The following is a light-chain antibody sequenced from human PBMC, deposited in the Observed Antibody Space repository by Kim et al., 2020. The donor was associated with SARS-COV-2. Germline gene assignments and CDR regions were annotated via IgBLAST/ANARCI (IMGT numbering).Light chain of an antibody. V-gene: IGKV3-11*01. Sequence: EIVLTQSPATLSLSPGERATLSCRASQSVSSNLIWYQQRPGQAPRLLISGASNRATGIPARFSGSGSGTDFTLTINSLEPEDFAVYYCQQRSSWPITFGGGTKVDIK. CDR1: QSVSSN. CDR2: GAS. J-gene: IGKJ4*01. CDR3: QQRSSWPIT.